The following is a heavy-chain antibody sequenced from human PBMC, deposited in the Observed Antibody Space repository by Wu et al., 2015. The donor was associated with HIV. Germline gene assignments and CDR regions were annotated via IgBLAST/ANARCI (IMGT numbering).Heavy chain of an antibody. CDR1: GGTFSSYA. CDR2: IIPIFGTA. D-gene: IGHD1-26*01. Sequence: QVQLVQSGAEVKKPGASVKVSCKASGGTFSSYAISWVRQAPGQGLEWMGGIIPIFGTANYAQKFQGRVTITADESTSTAYMELSSLRSEDTAVYYCARGPIVGATMDYYYYGMDVWGQGTTVTVSS. J-gene: IGHJ6*02. V-gene: IGHV1-69*01. CDR3: ARGPIVGATMDYYYYGMDV.